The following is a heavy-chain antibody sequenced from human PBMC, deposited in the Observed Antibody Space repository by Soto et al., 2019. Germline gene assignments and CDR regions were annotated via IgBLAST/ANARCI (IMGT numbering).Heavy chain of an antibody. CDR3: ERSIVVVTGVDY. Sequence: SSVKVSCKASGGTFSRYSISWVRQAPGQGLEWMGRIIPILGIANYAQKFQGRVTITSDKSTSTAYMELCRLRSEDTAVYYGERSIVVVTGVDYWGQGSLVTVS. J-gene: IGHJ4*02. V-gene: IGHV1-69*02. D-gene: IGHD2-21*02. CDR2: IIPILGIA. CDR1: GGTFSRYS.